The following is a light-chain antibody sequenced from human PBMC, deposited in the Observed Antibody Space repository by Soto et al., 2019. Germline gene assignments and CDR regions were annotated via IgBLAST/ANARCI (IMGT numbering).Light chain of an antibody. CDR3: GTWDFSLSVWV. CDR2: DNN. CDR1: SSNIGNNY. V-gene: IGLV1-51*01. J-gene: IGLJ3*02. Sequence: QSVLTQPPSVSAAPGQKVTISCSGSSSNIGNNYVSWYQQLPGTAPKLLIYDNNKRPSGIPGRFSGSKSGTSATLGITGLQTGDEADYYCGTWDFSLSVWVFGGGTKLTVL.